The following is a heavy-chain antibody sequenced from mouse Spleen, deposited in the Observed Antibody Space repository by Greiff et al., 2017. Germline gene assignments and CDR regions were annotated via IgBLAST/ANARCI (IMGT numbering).Heavy chain of an antibody. CDR2: ISSGGGNT. V-gene: IGHV5-9*01. CDR3: ARQDGSWFAY. Sequence: EVMLVESGGGLVKLGGSLKLSCAASGFTFSSYAMSWVRQTPEKRLEWVATISSGGGNTYYPDSVKGRFTISRDNAKNTLYLQMSSLKSEDTAMYYCARQDGSWFAYWGQGTLVTVSA. CDR1: GFTFSSYA. D-gene: IGHD1-1*01. J-gene: IGHJ3*01.